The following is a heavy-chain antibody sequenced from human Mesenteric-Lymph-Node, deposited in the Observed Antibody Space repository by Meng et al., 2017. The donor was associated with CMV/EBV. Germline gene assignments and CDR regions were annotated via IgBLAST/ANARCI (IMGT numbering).Heavy chain of an antibody. D-gene: IGHD6-19*01. CDR1: GFTFSDYY. CDR2: ISSSGSNI. Sequence: GESLKISCAASGFTFSDYYMSWIRQAPGKGPEWLSYISSSGSNIYYTDSVKGRFTISRDNTKNSLFLQMNSLRAEDTAVYYCARENSGWYGGWFDPWGQGTLVTVSS. CDR3: ARENSGWYGGWFDP. J-gene: IGHJ5*02. V-gene: IGHV3-11*01.